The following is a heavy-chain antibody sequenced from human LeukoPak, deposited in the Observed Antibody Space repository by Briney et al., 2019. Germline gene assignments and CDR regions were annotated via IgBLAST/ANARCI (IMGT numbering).Heavy chain of an antibody. Sequence: GGSLRLSCAASGFTFSSYAMTWVRQAPGKGLEWVSGITNSGDRTYYADSVKGRFTISRDNSKNTLYLQMNGLRAEDTAVYYCARDMAAAGTNYWGQGTLVTVSS. CDR3: ARDMAAAGTNY. CDR2: ITNSGDRT. V-gene: IGHV3-23*01. J-gene: IGHJ4*02. D-gene: IGHD6-13*01. CDR1: GFTFSSYA.